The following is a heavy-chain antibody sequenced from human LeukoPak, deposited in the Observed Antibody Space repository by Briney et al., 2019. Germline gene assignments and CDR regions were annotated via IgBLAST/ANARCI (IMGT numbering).Heavy chain of an antibody. J-gene: IGHJ4*02. D-gene: IGHD3-22*01. CDR2: LSGRSNSI. V-gene: IGHV3-48*02. Sequence: GGSLRLSRAASGFTFTTYGMNWVRQAPGKGLEWVSYLSGRSNSIYYAESVKGRFTISRDNAKNSLYLQMNSLRDEDTAVYYCARDFRYHDSSGYYSFDYWGQGTLVTVSS. CDR3: ARDFRYHDSSGYYSFDY. CDR1: GFTFTTYG.